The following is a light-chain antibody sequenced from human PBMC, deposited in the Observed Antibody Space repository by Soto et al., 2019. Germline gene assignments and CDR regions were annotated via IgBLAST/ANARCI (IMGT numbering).Light chain of an antibody. V-gene: IGKV1-33*01. Sequence: DIQLSKSPASLSASEGDRVTINCQASQDISNYLNWYQQKPGKAPKLLIYDASNLETGVPSRFSGSGSGTDFTFTISSLQPEDIATYYCQQYDNRPLTFGGGTKVDIK. J-gene: IGKJ4*01. CDR1: QDISNY. CDR2: DAS. CDR3: QQYDNRPLT.